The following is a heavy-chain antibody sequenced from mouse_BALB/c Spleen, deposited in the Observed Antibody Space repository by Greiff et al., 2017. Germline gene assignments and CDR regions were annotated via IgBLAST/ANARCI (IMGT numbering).Heavy chain of an antibody. D-gene: IGHD2-10*02. CDR1: GFTFSSFG. CDR2: ISSGSSTI. V-gene: IGHV5-17*02. J-gene: IGHJ4*01. Sequence: EVQGVESGGDLVKPGGSLKLSCAASGFTFSSFGMHWVRQAPEKGLEWVAYISSGSSTIYYADTVKGRFTISRDNPKNTLFLQMTSLRSEDTAMYYCARSKYGNYDAMDYWGQGTSVTVSS. CDR3: ARSKYGNYDAMDY.